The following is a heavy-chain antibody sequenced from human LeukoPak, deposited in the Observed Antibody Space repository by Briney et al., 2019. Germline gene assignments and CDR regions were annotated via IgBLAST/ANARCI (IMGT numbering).Heavy chain of an antibody. Sequence: ASVKVSCKASGYTFTSYGISWVRQAAGQGREWVGWISAYNGNTNYAQKLQGRVTMTTDTSTSTAYMELRSLRSDDTAVYYCARERVARGENFDYWGQGTLVTVSS. J-gene: IGHJ4*02. V-gene: IGHV1-18*01. CDR3: ARERVARGENFDY. D-gene: IGHD3-10*01. CDR2: ISAYNGNT. CDR1: GYTFTSYG.